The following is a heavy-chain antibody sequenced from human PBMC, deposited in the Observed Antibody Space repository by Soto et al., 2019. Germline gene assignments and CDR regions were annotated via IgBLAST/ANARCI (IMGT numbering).Heavy chain of an antibody. CDR2: INHSGST. Sequence: SETLSLTCAVYGGSFSGYYWSWIRQPPGKGLEWIGEINHSGSTNYNPSLKSRVTISVDTSKNQFSLKLSSVTAADTAVYYRARVDYGGNDHGMDVWGQGTTVTVS. CDR1: GGSFSGYY. D-gene: IGHD4-17*01. CDR3: ARVDYGGNDHGMDV. J-gene: IGHJ6*02. V-gene: IGHV4-34*01.